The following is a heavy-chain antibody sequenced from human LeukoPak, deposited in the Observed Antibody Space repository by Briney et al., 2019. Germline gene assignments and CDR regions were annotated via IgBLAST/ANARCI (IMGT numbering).Heavy chain of an antibody. CDR3: ARAYCTSTTCWCYFDY. CDR1: GGFISSGGYY. D-gene: IGHD2-2*01. V-gene: IGHV4-31*03. J-gene: IGHJ4*02. Sequence: SETLSLTCTVSGGFISSGGYYWSWIRQHPGKGLEWIGYIYYSGSTYYNPSLKSRVTISVDTSKNQFSLKVNSVTAADTAVYYCARAYCTSTTCWCYFDYWGQGTLVTVSS. CDR2: IYYSGST.